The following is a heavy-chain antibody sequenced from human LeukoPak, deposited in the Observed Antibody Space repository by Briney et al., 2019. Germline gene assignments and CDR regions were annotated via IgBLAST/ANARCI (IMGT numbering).Heavy chain of an antibody. CDR3: ARGGMGAYHRRYYYYGMDV. J-gene: IGHJ6*02. CDR1: GFTFSSYW. Sequence: GGSLRLSCAASGFTFSSYWMHWVRQAPGKGLVWVSRINSDGSSTSYADSVKGRFTISRDNAKNTLYLQMNSLRAEDTAVYYCARGGMGAYHRRYYYYGMDVWGQGTTVTVSS. CDR2: INSDGSST. D-gene: IGHD1-26*01. V-gene: IGHV3-74*01.